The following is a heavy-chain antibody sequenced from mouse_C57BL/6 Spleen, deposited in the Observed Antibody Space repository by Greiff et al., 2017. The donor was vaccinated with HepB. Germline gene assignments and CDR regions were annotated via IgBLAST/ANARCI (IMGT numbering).Heavy chain of an antibody. CDR2: IYPGDGDT. CDR1: GYAFSSSW. D-gene: IGHD4-1*01. V-gene: IGHV1-82*01. Sequence: QVQLQQSGPELVKPGASVKISCKASGYAFSSSWMNWVKQRPGKGLEWIGRIYPGDGDTNYNGKFKGKATLTADKSSSTAYMQLSSLASEDSAVYFCAVTGTWDMDYWGQGTSVTVSS. CDR3: AVTGTWDMDY. J-gene: IGHJ4*01.